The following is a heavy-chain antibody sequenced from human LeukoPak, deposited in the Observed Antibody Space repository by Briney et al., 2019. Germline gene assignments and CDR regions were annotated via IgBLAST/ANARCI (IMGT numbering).Heavy chain of an antibody. CDR3: ATDLGLVGATLVAYYFDY. CDR2: LTPSGGFT. CDR1: GYTFTNYY. Sequence: ASVKASCKTSGYTFTNYYLHWVRQAPGQGPEWMGILTPSGGFTNFAQKFQGRVTMTSDISTSTVYMELSSLRSEDTAVYYCATDLGLVGATLVAYYFDYWGQGTLVTVSS. V-gene: IGHV1-46*01. J-gene: IGHJ4*02. D-gene: IGHD1-26*01.